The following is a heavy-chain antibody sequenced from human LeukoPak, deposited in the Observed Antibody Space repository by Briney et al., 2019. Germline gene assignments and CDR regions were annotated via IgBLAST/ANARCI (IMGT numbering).Heavy chain of an antibody. CDR2: IIPIFGTA. J-gene: IGHJ1*01. V-gene: IGHV1-69*13. CDR1: GGTFNSYA. CDR3: ASSPYYYDSSGYLPEYFQH. D-gene: IGHD3-22*01. Sequence: SVKVSCKASGGTFNSYAISWVRQAPGQGLEWMGGIIPIFGTANYAQKFQGRVTITADESTSTAYMELSSLRSEDTAVYYCASSPYYYDSSGYLPEYFQHWGQGTLVTVSS.